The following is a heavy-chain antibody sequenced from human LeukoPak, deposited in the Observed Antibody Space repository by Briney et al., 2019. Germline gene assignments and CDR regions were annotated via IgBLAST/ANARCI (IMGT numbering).Heavy chain of an antibody. Sequence: GGSLRLSCAASRFTFSSYAMSWVRQAPGKGLEWVSAISGSGGSTYYADSVKGRFIISRDNSKNTLYLQMNSLRAEDTAIYYCANPPTVTSFHYWGQGTLVTVSS. CDR1: RFTFSSYA. CDR2: ISGSGGST. J-gene: IGHJ4*02. V-gene: IGHV3-23*01. CDR3: ANPPTVTSFHY. D-gene: IGHD4-11*01.